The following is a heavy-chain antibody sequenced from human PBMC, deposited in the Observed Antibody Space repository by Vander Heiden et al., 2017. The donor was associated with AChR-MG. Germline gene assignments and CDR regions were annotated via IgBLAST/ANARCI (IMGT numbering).Heavy chain of an antibody. CDR1: GFPFGTYA. V-gene: IGHV3-23*01. Sequence: EVQLLESGGGLVQPGGSLRLSCAASGFPFGTYAMGWVRQAQGRGLEWGSVSSGSGGSTYYADSVKGRFTISRDNSKNTLYLQMNSLRAEDTAVYYCAGGGYSYGYWAFDIWGQGTMVTVSS. CDR2: SSGSGGST. J-gene: IGHJ3*02. D-gene: IGHD5-18*01. CDR3: AGGGYSYGYWAFDI.